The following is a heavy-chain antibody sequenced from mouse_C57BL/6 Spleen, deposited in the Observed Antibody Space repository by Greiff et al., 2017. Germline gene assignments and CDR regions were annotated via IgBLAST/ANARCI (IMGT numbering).Heavy chain of an antibody. D-gene: IGHD1-1*01. V-gene: IGHV5-6*02. Sequence: VSLVESGGDLVKPGGSLKLFCAASGFTFSSYGMSWVRQTPDKRLEWVATISSGGSYTYYPDSVKGRFTISRDNAKNTLYLQMSSLKSEDTAMYYCARPNTTVVDWFAYWGQGTLVTVSA. J-gene: IGHJ3*01. CDR3: ARPNTTVVDWFAY. CDR1: GFTFSSYG. CDR2: ISSGGSYT.